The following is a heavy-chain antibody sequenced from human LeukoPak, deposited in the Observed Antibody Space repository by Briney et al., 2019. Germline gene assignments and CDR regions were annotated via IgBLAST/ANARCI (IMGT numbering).Heavy chain of an antibody. CDR3: SRLYCSSSKCYNLDY. CDR1: GFLFSGFS. Sequence: GGSLRLSCAGSGFLFSGFSMNWVRQAPGKGLEWISYISGDSRTIYYADSVKGRFTISRDNAKDSLYLQMNSPRVEDTAVYYCSRLYCSSSKCYNLDYWGQGTLVTVSS. D-gene: IGHD2-2*02. J-gene: IGHJ4*02. CDR2: ISGDSRTI. V-gene: IGHV3-48*04.